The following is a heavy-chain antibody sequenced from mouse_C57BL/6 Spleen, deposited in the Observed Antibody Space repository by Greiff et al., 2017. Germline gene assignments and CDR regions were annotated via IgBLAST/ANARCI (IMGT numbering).Heavy chain of an antibody. J-gene: IGHJ1*03. Sequence: QVQLQQPGAELVMPGASVKLSCKASGYTFTSYWMNWVKQRPGQGLEWIGEIDPSASYTNYNQKFKGKSTLTVDKSSSTAYMQLSSLTSEDSAVYYCARYYGSSYRYFDVWGTGTTVTVSS. CDR2: IDPSASYT. V-gene: IGHV1-69*01. D-gene: IGHD1-1*01. CDR3: ARYYGSSYRYFDV. CDR1: GYTFTSYW.